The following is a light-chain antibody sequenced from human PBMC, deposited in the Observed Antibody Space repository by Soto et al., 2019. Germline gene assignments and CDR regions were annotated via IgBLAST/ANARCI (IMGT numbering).Light chain of an antibody. V-gene: IGLV2-11*01. CDR3: CSYAGSYTFERV. CDR2: DVS. CDR1: SSDVGGYNY. Sequence: QSALTQSRSESGSPGQSVTISCTGTSSDVGGYNYVSWYQQHPGKAPKLMIYDVSKRPSGVPDRFSGSKSGNTASLTISGLQAEDEADYYCCSYAGSYTFERVFGGGTKLTVL. J-gene: IGLJ3*02.